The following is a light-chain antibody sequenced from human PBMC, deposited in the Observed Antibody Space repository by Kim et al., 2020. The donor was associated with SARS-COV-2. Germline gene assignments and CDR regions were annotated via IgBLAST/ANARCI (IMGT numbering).Light chain of an antibody. J-gene: IGKJ1*01. CDR2: AAS. V-gene: IGKV1-8*01. Sequence: AIRLTQSPSSFSASTGDRVTITCRASQGISSYLAWYQQKPGKVPKVLIYAASTLQSGVPSRFSGSGSGTDFTLTISCLQSEDFATYYCQQYHTYPRTFGRGTKVDIK. CDR1: QGISSY. CDR3: QQYHTYPRT.